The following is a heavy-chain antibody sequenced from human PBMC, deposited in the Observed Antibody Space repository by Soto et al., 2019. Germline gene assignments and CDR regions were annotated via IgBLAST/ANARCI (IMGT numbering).Heavy chain of an antibody. CDR3: AREMGTAMVPGLGRDYYGMDV. D-gene: IGHD5-18*01. Sequence: ASVKVSCKASGYTFTSYGISWVRQAPGQGLEWMGWISAYNGNTNYAQKLQGRVTMTTDTSTSTAYMELRSLRSDDTAVYYCAREMGTAMVPGLGRDYYGMDVWGQGTSVTVSS. CDR2: ISAYNGNT. V-gene: IGHV1-18*01. CDR1: GYTFTSYG. J-gene: IGHJ6*02.